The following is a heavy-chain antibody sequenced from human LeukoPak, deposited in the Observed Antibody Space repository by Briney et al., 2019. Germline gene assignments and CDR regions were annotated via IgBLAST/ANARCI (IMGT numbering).Heavy chain of an antibody. V-gene: IGHV4-4*07. CDR2: IYTSGST. CDR3: ARDRLRFFSWFDP. J-gene: IGHJ5*02. Sequence: SETLSLTCTLSIGPISSYYWSWIRKPAGKGLEWIGRIYTSGSTNYNPSLKSRVTMSVDTSKNQFSLKLSSVTAADTAVYYCARDRLRFFSWFDPWGQGTLVTVSS. D-gene: IGHD3-10*01. CDR1: IGPISSYY.